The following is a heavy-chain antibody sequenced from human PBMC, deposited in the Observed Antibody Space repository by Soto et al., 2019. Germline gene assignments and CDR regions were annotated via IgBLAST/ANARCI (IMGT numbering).Heavy chain of an antibody. D-gene: IGHD1-26*01. V-gene: IGHV4-61*05. Sequence: XXPLPHPSTVSDGSIRSIGYYCGCIRQPPGKGLEWMGYIYYSGTTTNYNPSLKSRVTLSVDTSKNQFSLKLSSVTPADTAVYYCARLGGSYAVPHFDYWGQGTLVTVSS. J-gene: IGHJ4*02. CDR2: IYYSGTT. CDR3: ARLGGSYAVPHFDY. CDR1: DGSIRSIGYY.